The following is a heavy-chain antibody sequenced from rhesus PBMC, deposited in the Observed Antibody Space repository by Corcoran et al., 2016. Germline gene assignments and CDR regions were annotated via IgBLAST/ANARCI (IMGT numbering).Heavy chain of an antibody. CDR1: GCSISSGYG. CDR3: AASRAS. V-gene: IGHV4-122*02. Sequence: QLQLPASGPGLVKPSETLSLTCAVSGCSISSGYGWSWIRPPPVKGLEGIGDSSTNGSTSESPDLKRRVTIARETAKNQYSRERSCVTAADTAGYYRAASRASWGQGARVTVSS. CDR2: SSTNGST. J-gene: IGHJ1*01.